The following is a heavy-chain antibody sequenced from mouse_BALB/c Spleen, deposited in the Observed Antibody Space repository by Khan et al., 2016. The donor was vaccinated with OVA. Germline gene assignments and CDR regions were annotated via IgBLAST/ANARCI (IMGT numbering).Heavy chain of an antibody. D-gene: IGHD1-2*01. J-gene: IGHJ3*01. Sequence: VQLKQSGPGLVAPSQSLSITCTVSGFSLTDYGVNWVRQPPGKGLEWLGMIWGDGSTDYNSALKSRLSISKDNSKSQVFLKMNSLQTDDTARFYCVRELRLGGFAYWGQGTLVTVSA. CDR1: GFSLTDYG. CDR2: IWGDGST. CDR3: VRELRLGGFAY. V-gene: IGHV2-6-7*01.